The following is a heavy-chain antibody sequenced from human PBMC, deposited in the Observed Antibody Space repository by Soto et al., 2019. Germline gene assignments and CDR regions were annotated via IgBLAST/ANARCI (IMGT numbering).Heavy chain of an antibody. J-gene: IGHJ4*02. CDR1: RGSISSSSHY. Sequence: SETLSLTCTVSRGSISSSSHYWGWIRQPPGKGLEWIGTVYYGGGTKYNPSLKSRVTIAVDTSKNYFSLKLTSVTAADTAMYYCVAPHCSGDPCYFTYWGQGALVTVSS. D-gene: IGHD3-10*01. V-gene: IGHV4-39*02. CDR2: VYYGGGT. CDR3: VAPHCSGDPCYFTY.